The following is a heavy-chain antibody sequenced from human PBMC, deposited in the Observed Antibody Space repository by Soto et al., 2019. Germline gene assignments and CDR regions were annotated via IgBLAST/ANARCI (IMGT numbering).Heavy chain of an antibody. CDR3: ARDHGGYGIFDY. CDR2: ISSYNAVT. V-gene: IGHV1-18*01. CDR1: GYTFTNYG. Sequence: QVQLVQSGAEVKKPGASVKVSCKASGYTFTNYGISWVRQDPGQGLEWMGWISSYNAVTNYAQKLQCRVTLTTESSTSTAYMEVRSLRSADTAVYYCARDHGGYGIFDYWGKGTLVTFSS. D-gene: IGHD4-17*01. J-gene: IGHJ4*02.